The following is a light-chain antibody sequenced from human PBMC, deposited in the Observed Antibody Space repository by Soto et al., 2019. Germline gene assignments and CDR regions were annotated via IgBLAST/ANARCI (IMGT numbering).Light chain of an antibody. CDR1: QSIRTY. J-gene: IGKJ4*01. CDR3: QQSFITPPLT. Sequence: DIQMSQSPSSLSASIGDRITITCRASQSIRTYLNWYQQKPGKAPRLLIYGASTLQNGVPSRFSGSGSATDYTLTINSLQPEDFATYYCQQSFITPPLTFGGGTTVEMK. CDR2: GAS. V-gene: IGKV1-39*01.